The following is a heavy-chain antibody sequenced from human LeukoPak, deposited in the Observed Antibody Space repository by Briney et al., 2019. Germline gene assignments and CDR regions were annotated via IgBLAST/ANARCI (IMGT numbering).Heavy chain of an antibody. V-gene: IGHV7-4-1*02. CDR1: GYTFTSYA. CDR2: INTNTGNP. J-gene: IGHJ4*02. Sequence: ASVKVSCKASGYTFTSYAMNWVRQAPGQGLEWMGWINTNTGNPTYAQGFTGWFVFSLDTSVSTAYLQISSLKAEDTAVYYCASRTMVREFDYWGQGTLVTVSS. D-gene: IGHD3-10*01. CDR3: ASRTMVREFDY.